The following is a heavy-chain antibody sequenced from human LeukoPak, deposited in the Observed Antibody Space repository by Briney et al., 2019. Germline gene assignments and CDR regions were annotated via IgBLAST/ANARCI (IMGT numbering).Heavy chain of an antibody. CDR3: ARVTGYMIEVYFAY. CDR2: IYYSGST. Sequence: PSETLSLTCTVSGGSISSYYWSWIRQPPGKGLEWIGYIYYSGSTNYNPSLKSRVTISVKTSKNQFSLKLSSVTAADTAIYYCARVTGYMIEVYFAYWGQGTLVTVSS. V-gene: IGHV4-59*01. D-gene: IGHD3-22*01. J-gene: IGHJ4*02. CDR1: GGSISSYY.